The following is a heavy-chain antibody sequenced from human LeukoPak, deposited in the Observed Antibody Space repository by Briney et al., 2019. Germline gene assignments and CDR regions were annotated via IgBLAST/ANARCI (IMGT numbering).Heavy chain of an antibody. V-gene: IGHV4-4*02. J-gene: IGHJ3*02. CDR1: GGSISSTNW. CDR2: IYHSGRT. Sequence: PSGTLSLTCAVSGGSISSTNWWSWVRQPPGKGLEWIGEIYHSGRTNYSPSLKSRVTISIDKSENRFSLKLSSVTAADTAVYYCARASSSSRGAFDIWGQGTMVTVSS. CDR3: ARASSSSRGAFDI. D-gene: IGHD6-13*01.